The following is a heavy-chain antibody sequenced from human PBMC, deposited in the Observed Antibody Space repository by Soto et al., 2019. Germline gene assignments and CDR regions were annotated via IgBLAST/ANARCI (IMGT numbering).Heavy chain of an antibody. CDR1: GGSVSSSNW. Sequence: VQLLESGPGLVKPSGTLSLTCAVSGGSVSSSNWWSWVRQSPGKGLEWMGEIYHSGSAHYNPSLKSRATISLDKSKNQFSLRLTSVTAADTAVYYCSRVPGVVVSAADAFDIWGPGTRVIVSS. CDR2: IYHSGSA. J-gene: IGHJ3*02. CDR3: SRVPGVVVSAADAFDI. V-gene: IGHV4-4*02. D-gene: IGHD2-21*02.